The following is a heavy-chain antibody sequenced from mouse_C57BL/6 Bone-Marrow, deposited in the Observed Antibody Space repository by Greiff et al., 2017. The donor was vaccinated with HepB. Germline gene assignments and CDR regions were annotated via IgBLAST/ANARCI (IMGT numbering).Heavy chain of an antibody. Sequence: VQLQQSGAELARPGASVKLSCKASGYTFTSYGISWVKQRTGQGLEWIGEIYPRSGNTYYNEKFKGKATLTADKSSSTAYMELRSLTSEDSAVYFCARGTGTGTWYFDVWGTGTTVTVSS. CDR2: IYPRSGNT. J-gene: IGHJ1*03. V-gene: IGHV1-81*01. D-gene: IGHD4-1*01. CDR3: ARGTGTGTWYFDV. CDR1: GYTFTSYG.